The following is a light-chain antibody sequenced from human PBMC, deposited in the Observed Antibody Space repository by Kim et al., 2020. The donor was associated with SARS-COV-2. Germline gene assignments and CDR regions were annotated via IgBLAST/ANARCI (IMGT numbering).Light chain of an antibody. CDR3: QQYYSYPPT. Sequence: AIRMTQSPSSFSASTGDRVTITCRASQGISSYLAWYQQKPGKAPKLLIYAASTLQSGVPSRFIGSGSGTDFTLTISCLQSEDFATYYCQQYYSYPPTFGGGTKLEI. J-gene: IGKJ4*01. CDR2: AAS. V-gene: IGKV1-8*01. CDR1: QGISSY.